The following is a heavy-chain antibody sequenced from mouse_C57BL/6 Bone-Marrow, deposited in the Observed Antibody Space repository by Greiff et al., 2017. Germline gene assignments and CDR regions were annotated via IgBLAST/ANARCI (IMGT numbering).Heavy chain of an antibody. CDR2: IYPGDGDT. Sequence: VKLQESGPELVKPGASVKISCKASGYAFSSSWMNWVKQRPGKGLEWIGRIYPGDGDTNYNGKFKGKATLTADKSSSTAYMQLRSLTSEDSAVYFCATTVVDYAMDYWGQGTSVTVSS. CDR3: ATTVVDYAMDY. D-gene: IGHD1-1*01. V-gene: IGHV1-82*01. CDR1: GYAFSSSW. J-gene: IGHJ4*01.